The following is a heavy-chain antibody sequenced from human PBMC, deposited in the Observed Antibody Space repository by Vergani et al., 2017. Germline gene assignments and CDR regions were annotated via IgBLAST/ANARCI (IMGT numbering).Heavy chain of an antibody. CDR1: ETCFANNW. D-gene: IGHD1-1*01. V-gene: IGHV5-51*01. J-gene: IGHJ4*02. Sequence: EVELVQSGPEMRKPGTSRTSSGRVSETCFANNWTGWVRRMPGKGREWMGIIYPADSLTRYTPSFQGQVTISPDKSISTAFLQWDSLKASDTALYYCARHTTYTDSWGQGTLVTVSS. CDR3: ARHTTYTDS. CDR2: IYPADSLT.